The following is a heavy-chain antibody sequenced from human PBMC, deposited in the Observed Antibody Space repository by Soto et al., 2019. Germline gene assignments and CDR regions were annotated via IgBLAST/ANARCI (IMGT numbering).Heavy chain of an antibody. D-gene: IGHD6-6*01. Sequence: PGESLKLSCQGSGYSFTSYWIGRVGQMPGQGLRWMGICYPGDSDTRYSPSFQGQVTISADKSISTAYLQCSRLKASDTATYSCARYSSSSGAEYFYGMDVWGQGTTVTVSS. CDR3: ARYSSSSGAEYFYGMDV. V-gene: IGHV5-51*01. J-gene: IGHJ6*02. CDR2: CYPGDSDT. CDR1: GYSFTSYW.